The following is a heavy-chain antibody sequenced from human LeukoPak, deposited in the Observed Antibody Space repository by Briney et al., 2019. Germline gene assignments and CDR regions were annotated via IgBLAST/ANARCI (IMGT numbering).Heavy chain of an antibody. CDR3: ARDLGYCSSTNCDTFDY. D-gene: IGHD2-2*01. V-gene: IGHV1-18*01. J-gene: IGHJ4*02. CDR1: GYSFTSYG. Sequence: ASVKVSCKASGYSFTSYGISWVRQAPGQGLEWMGWVSTHDVNTKYAQKLQRRLTLTTDTSTSTAYMELRSLRSDDTAVYYCARDLGYCSSTNCDTFDYWGQGTLVTVSS. CDR2: VSTHDVNT.